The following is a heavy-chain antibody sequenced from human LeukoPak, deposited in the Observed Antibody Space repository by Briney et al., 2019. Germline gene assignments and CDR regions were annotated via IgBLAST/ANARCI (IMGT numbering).Heavy chain of an antibody. Sequence: GASLQISCKGSGYSFTSYWIGWARQLPGKGLEWMGKIYPGYYDTRYRPSFQGQVTISADESISTAYLQWSSLKASDTAMYYCARRIAMVNGWFYPWGQGTLVTVSS. V-gene: IGHV5-51*01. CDR3: ARRIAMVNGWFYP. D-gene: IGHD5-18*01. CDR2: IYPGYYDT. CDR1: GYSFTSYW. J-gene: IGHJ5*02.